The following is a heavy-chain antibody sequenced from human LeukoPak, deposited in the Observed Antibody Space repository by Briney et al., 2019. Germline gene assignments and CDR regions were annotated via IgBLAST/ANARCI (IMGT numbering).Heavy chain of an antibody. V-gene: IGHV1-69*04. Sequence: SVKVSCKASGGTFSSYAISWVRQAPGQGLEWMGRIIPILGIANYAQKFQGRVTITADKSTSTAYMELSSLRSEDTAVYYCARGAQERDYYDSSGYPGGDYFDYWGQGTLVTVSS. J-gene: IGHJ4*02. CDR2: IIPILGIA. CDR3: ARGAQERDYYDSSGYPGGDYFDY. D-gene: IGHD3-22*01. CDR1: GGTFSSYA.